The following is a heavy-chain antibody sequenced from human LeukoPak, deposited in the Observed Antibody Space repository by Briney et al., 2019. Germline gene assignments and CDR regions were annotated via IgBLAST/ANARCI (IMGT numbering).Heavy chain of an antibody. CDR1: GGSISSSSYY. D-gene: IGHD2-15*01. V-gene: IGHV4-39*01. CDR3: ARHTLPNRYCSGGSCYSGSFDY. CDR2: IYYSGST. Sequence: SETLSLTCTVSGGSISSSSYYWGWIRQPPGKGLEWIGSIYYSGSTYYNPSLMSRVTISVDTSKNQFSLKLSSVTAADTAVYYCARHTLPNRYCSGGSCYSGSFDYWGQGTLVTVSS. J-gene: IGHJ4*02.